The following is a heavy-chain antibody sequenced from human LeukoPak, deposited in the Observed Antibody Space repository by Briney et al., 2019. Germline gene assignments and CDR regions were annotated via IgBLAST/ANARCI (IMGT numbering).Heavy chain of an antibody. Sequence: TLSPTFSVYAGSSGGFYCSWICPTPREGPWRSGEINYSGSTNYNPSLKSRVTISVDTSKNQFSLKLSSVTAADTAVYYCARGGGLAAATPYYFDYWGQGTLVTVSS. J-gene: IGHJ4*02. CDR3: ARGGGLAAATPYYFDY. V-gene: IGHV4-34*01. CDR1: AGSSGGFY. D-gene: IGHD2-15*01. CDR2: INYSGST.